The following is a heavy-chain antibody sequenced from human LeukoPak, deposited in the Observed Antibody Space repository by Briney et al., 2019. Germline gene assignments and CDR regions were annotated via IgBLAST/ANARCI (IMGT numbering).Heavy chain of an antibody. D-gene: IGHD2-15*01. Sequence: KPSETLSLTCTVSGGSISSSSYYWGWIRQPPGKGLEWIGEINHSGSTNYNPSLKSRVTISVDTSKNQFSLKLSSVTAADTAVYYCARAIGYCSGGSCFDDYWGQGTLVTVSS. J-gene: IGHJ4*02. CDR3: ARAIGYCSGGSCFDDY. CDR2: INHSGST. CDR1: GGSISSSSYY. V-gene: IGHV4-39*07.